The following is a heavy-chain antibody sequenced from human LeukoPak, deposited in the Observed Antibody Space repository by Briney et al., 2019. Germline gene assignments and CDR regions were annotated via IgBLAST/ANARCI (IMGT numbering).Heavy chain of an antibody. D-gene: IGHD3-10*01. J-gene: IGHJ4*02. Sequence: ASVKLSCKASGYTFTGYYMHWVRQAPGQGLEWMGWINPNSGGTNYAQKFQGRVTMTRDTSISTAYMELSRLRSDDTAVYYCARDGYYGSGSNFDYWGQGTLVTVSS. CDR3: ARDGYYGSGSNFDY. V-gene: IGHV1-2*02. CDR1: GYTFTGYY. CDR2: INPNSGGT.